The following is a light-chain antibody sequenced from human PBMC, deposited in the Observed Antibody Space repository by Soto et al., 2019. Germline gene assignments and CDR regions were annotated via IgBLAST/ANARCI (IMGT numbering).Light chain of an antibody. Sequence: EIVMTQSPATLSVSPGDRATLSCRASQSVSSNLAWYQQKPGQAPRLLIYGASTRATGIPARFSGSGSGTEFTLTISSLLSEDFAVYYCQQYNNWPPITFGPGTKVDIK. J-gene: IGKJ3*01. V-gene: IGKV3-15*01. CDR2: GAS. CDR1: QSVSSN. CDR3: QQYNNWPPIT.